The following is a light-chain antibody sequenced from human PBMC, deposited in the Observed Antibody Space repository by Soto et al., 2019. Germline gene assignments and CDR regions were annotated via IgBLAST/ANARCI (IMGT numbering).Light chain of an antibody. CDR2: YAS. Sequence: ELVMTQSPATLSVSPGERATLSCRDSQNLSRNLAWYQQQPGQAPRLLIFYASNRANGIPARFSGSGSGTDFTLTISSLKSEDFAVYSFHQYDKWPNTFGQGTKLEIQ. CDR1: QNLSRN. J-gene: IGKJ2*01. CDR3: HQYDKWPNT. V-gene: IGKV3-15*01.